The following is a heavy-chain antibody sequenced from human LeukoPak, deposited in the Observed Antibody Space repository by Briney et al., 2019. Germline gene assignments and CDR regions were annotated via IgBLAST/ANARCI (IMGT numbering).Heavy chain of an antibody. CDR1: GFTFSSYA. J-gene: IGHJ4*02. D-gene: IGHD1-26*01. CDR3: AKGEGGSYSGPDY. V-gene: IGHV3-23*01. Sequence: PGGSLRLSCAASGFTFSSYARSWVRQAPGKGLEWVSAISGSGGSTYYADSVKGRFTISRDNSKNTLYLQMNSLRAEDTVVYYCAKGEGGSYSGPDYWGQGTLVTVSS. CDR2: ISGSGGST.